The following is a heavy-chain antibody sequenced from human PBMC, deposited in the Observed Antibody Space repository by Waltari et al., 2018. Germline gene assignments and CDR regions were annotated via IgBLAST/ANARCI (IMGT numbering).Heavy chain of an antibody. CDR3: ARRGYDFWGGYRDYYYYGMDV. V-gene: IGHV1-69*01. CDR1: GGTFSSYA. Sequence: QVQLVQSGAEVKKPGSSVKVSCKASGGTFSSYAISWVRQAPGQGLEWMGGIIPICGTANYAQKFKGRVTITADESTSTAYMELSSLGSEDTAVYYCARRGYDFWGGYRDYYYYGMDVWGQGTTVTVSS. CDR2: IIPICGTA. D-gene: IGHD3-3*01. J-gene: IGHJ6*02.